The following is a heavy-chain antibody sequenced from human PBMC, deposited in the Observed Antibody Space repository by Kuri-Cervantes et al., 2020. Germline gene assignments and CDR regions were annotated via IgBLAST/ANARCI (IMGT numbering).Heavy chain of an antibody. CDR1: GISISGHW. J-gene: IGHJ5*02. D-gene: IGHD3-9*01. CDR2: IKQDGSEK. Sequence: ETLSLTCAASGISISGHWMSWVRQAPGKGLEWVANIKQDGSEKYYVDSVKGRFTISRDNAKNSLYLQMNSLRAEDTAVYYCAREVDTNWFDPWGQGTLVTVSS. CDR3: AREVDTNWFDP. V-gene: IGHV3-7*01.